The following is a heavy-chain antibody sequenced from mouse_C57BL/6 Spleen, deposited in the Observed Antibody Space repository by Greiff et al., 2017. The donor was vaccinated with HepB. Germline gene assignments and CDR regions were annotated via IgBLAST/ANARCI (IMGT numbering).Heavy chain of an antibody. Sequence: EVRVVESGGGLVKPGGSLNLPCPAPGFTFSDYGITGVRRAPKKGLEWVADIRSGSSTIYYADTVKGRFTISRDNAKNTLFLQMTSLRSEDTAMYYCASPLGDAMDYWGQGTSVTVSS. D-gene: IGHD3-1*01. J-gene: IGHJ4*01. CDR3: ASPLGDAMDY. CDR2: IRSGSSTI. V-gene: IGHV5-17*01. CDR1: GFTFSDYG.